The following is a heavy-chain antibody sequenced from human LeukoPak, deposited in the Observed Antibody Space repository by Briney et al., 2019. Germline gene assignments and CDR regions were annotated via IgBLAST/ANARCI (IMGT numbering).Heavy chain of an antibody. V-gene: IGHV4-59*02. D-gene: IGHD3-3*01. CDR2: IYYSAGS. CDR3: AKYYDFWSGYFYMDV. Sequence: SETLSLTCTVSGDSVSSYSWSWIRQPPGQGLEWIGYIYYSAGSNYNPSLNSRVTISLDTSKNQFSLKLTSVTAADTAMYYCAKYYDFWSGYFYMDVWGTGTTVTVSS. CDR1: GDSVSSYS. J-gene: IGHJ6*03.